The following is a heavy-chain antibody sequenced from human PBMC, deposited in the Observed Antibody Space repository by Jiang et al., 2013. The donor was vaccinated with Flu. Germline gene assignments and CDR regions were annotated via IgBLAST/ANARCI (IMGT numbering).Heavy chain of an antibody. D-gene: IGHD3-10*01. J-gene: IGHJ3*02. Sequence: SAMSGSGGGTYNADSVKGRFTISRDNSKNTLYLQMNSLRAEDTAVYYCAKESGSLPTLDAFDIWGQGTMVTVSS. V-gene: IGHV3-23*01. CDR2: MSGSGGGT. CDR3: AKESGSLPTLDAFDI.